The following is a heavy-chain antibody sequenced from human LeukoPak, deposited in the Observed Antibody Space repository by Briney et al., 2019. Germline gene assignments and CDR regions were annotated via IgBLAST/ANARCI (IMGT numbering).Heavy chain of an antibody. Sequence: SETLSLTCAVYGGFFSGYYWSWIRQPPGKGLGWIGEINHSGSTNYNPSLKSRVTISVDTSKNQFSLKLSSVTAADTAVYYCARGSNLGPTMFGVVIIVRGPFDYWGQGTLVTVSS. CDR3: ARGSNLGPTMFGVVIIVRGPFDY. V-gene: IGHV4-34*01. CDR2: INHSGST. J-gene: IGHJ4*02. CDR1: GGFFSGYY. D-gene: IGHD3-3*01.